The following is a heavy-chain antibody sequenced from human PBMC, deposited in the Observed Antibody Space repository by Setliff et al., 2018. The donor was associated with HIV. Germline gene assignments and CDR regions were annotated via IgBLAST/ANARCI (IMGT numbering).Heavy chain of an antibody. CDR3: VRDRALRFSQSPSLHYFDV. CDR2: IYNSGRA. V-gene: IGHV4-38-2*02. CDR1: GYSISAYY. Sequence: PSETLSLTCAVSGYSISAYYWGWIRQSPRKGLEWIGSIYNSGRASYNPSRRSRASLSIDTSKNRFSLRLNPVTAADTAVYYCVRDRALRFSQSPSLHYFDVWGQGILVTVSS. J-gene: IGHJ4*01.